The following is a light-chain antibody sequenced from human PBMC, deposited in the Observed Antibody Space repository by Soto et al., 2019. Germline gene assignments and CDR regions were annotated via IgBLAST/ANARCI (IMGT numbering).Light chain of an antibody. CDR1: QSVTSY. CDR2: DAS. CDR3: PQRSAWTPT. J-gene: IGKJ4*01. V-gene: IGKV3-11*01. Sequence: EIVFTQSPATLSLSPGERATLSCRASQSVTSYLAWYQQTPGKAPRLLIYDASHREAGIPAMFIRSGAGTACTRPISSLQPEDVLVDYCPQRSAWTPTFGGGTKVDIK.